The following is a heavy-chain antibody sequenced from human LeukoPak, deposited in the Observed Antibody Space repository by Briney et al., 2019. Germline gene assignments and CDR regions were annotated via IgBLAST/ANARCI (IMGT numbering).Heavy chain of an antibody. CDR2: INTNTGNP. V-gene: IGHV7-4-1*02. D-gene: IGHD6-13*01. Sequence: ASVKVSCKASGGTFSSYAISWVRQAPGQGLEWMGWINTNTGNPTYAQGFTGRFVFSLDTSVSTAYLQISSLKAEDTAVYYCAAKRAAAGNYYYYYMDVWGKGTTVTVSS. J-gene: IGHJ6*03. CDR3: AAKRAAAGNYYYYYMDV. CDR1: GGTFSSYA.